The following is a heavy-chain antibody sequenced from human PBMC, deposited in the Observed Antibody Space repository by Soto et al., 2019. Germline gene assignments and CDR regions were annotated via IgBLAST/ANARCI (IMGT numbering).Heavy chain of an antibody. CDR2: ISSTSSYT. D-gene: IGHD1-26*01. V-gene: IGHV3-11*05. J-gene: IGHJ4*02. CDR3: VRDLGWSPLWEY. CDR1: GFTFSDYY. Sequence: QVHLVESGGGLVKPGGSLRLSCTASGFTFSDYYMSWIRQAPGKGLEWISYISSTSSYTNYADSVKGRFTISRDNAKNSLYLQINILREEETAVYYCVRDLGWSPLWEYWGQGTLVTVSS.